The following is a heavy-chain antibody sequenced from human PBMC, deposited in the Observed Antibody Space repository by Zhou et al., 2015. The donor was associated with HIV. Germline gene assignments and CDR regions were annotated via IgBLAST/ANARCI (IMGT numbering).Heavy chain of an antibody. CDR1: GYTFTSYY. CDR2: STLRGGST. J-gene: IGHJ3*02. CDR3: ARGGKGNWGNDAFDI. D-gene: IGHD7-27*01. Sequence: QVQLVQSGAEVKKPGASVKVSCKASGYTFTSYYMHWVRQAPGQGLEWMGSKSTLRGGSTSYAQKFQGRVTMTRDTSTSTVYMELSSLRSEDTAVYYCARGGKGNWGNDAFDIWGPRDNGHRLF. V-gene: IGHV1-46*01.